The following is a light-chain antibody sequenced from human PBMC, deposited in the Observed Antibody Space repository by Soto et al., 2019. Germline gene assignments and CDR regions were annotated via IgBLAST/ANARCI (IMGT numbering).Light chain of an antibody. CDR2: GAY. CDR1: QSVSSSY. V-gene: IGKV3-20*01. J-gene: IGKJ3*01. Sequence: IVLTQSPGTLSLTPGERATLSCRASQSVSSSYLAWYQQKPGQPPRHLIYGAYSRATGIPDMFIGSGSGTDFTLTISRLEPEDSAVYYCQQYGSSPPFTFGPGTRVDIK. CDR3: QQYGSSPPFT.